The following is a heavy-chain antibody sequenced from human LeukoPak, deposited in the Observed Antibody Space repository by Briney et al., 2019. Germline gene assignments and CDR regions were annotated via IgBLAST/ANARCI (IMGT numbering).Heavy chain of an antibody. CDR3: ARDRVLGSYGEKNWFDP. CDR2: IYYSGST. CDR1: GGSISSYY. D-gene: IGHD1-26*01. Sequence: SETLSLTCTVSGGSISSYYWSWIRQPPGKGLEWIGSIYYSGSTYYNPSLKSRVTISVDTSKNQFSLKLSSVTAADTAVYYCARDRVLGSYGEKNWFDPWGQGTLVTVSS. V-gene: IGHV4-59*12. J-gene: IGHJ5*02.